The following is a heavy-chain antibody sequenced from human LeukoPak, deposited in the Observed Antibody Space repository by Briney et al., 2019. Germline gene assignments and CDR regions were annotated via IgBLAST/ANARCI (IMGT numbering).Heavy chain of an antibody. J-gene: IGHJ4*02. CDR2: ISAYNGNT. CDR1: GYSFTTYG. CDR3: ARDTRVLRYVGWLFLFAY. D-gene: IGHD3-9*01. Sequence: ASVTVSCKASGYSFTTYGISWVRQAPGQGLEWMGWISAYNGNTNYAQKLQGRVTMTTDTSTSTAYMELRSLRSDDTAVYYCARDTRVLRYVGWLFLFAYWGQGTLLTASS. V-gene: IGHV1-18*01.